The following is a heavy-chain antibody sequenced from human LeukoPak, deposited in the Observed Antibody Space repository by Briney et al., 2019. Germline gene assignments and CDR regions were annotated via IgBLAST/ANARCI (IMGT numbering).Heavy chain of an antibody. CDR3: ARTSSLTPTPSFDY. Sequence: GGSLRLSCAASGFTFSTYAMNWVRQAPGRGLEWVSSISSSSTYIYYADSLKDRFTISRDSAKSSLFLQMNSLRAGDTAVYYCARTSSLTPTPSFDYWGQGTLVTVSS. D-gene: IGHD2-15*01. V-gene: IGHV3-21*01. CDR2: ISSSSTYI. J-gene: IGHJ4*02. CDR1: GFTFSTYA.